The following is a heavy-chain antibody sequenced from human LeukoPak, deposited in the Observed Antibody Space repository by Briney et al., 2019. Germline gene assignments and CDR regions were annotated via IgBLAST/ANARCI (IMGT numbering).Heavy chain of an antibody. V-gene: IGHV4-59*06. CDR1: GGSISSYY. J-gene: IGHJ4*02. CDR2: IYYSGST. D-gene: IGHD3-10*01. CDR3: ARGASMVRGVIIYFDY. Sequence: PSETLSLTCTVSGGSISSYYWSWIRQPPGKGLEWIGYIYYSGSTYYNPSLKSQVTISVDTSKNQFSLKLSSVTAADTAVYYCARGASMVRGVIIYFDYWGQGTLVTVSS.